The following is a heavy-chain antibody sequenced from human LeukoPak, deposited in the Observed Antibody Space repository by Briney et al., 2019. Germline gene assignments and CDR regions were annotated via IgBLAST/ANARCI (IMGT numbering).Heavy chain of an antibody. J-gene: IGHJ4*02. D-gene: IGHD6-19*01. CDR1: GFTFSSYA. CDR2: ISGSGGST. Sequence: GGSLRLSCAASGFTFSSYAMSWVRQAPGKGLEWVSAISGSGGSTYYADSVKGRFTISRDNSKNTLYLQMSSLRAEDTAVYYCARGARGKDSSGWYEDYWGQGTLVTVSS. CDR3: ARGARGKDSSGWYEDY. V-gene: IGHV3-23*01.